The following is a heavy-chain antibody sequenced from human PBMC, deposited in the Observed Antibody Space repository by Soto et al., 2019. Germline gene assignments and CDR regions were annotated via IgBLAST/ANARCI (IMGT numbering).Heavy chain of an antibody. V-gene: IGHV4-59*08. J-gene: IGHJ3*02. CDR1: GGSISSYY. CDR3: ARHGMATILDAFDI. CDR2: IYYIGST. D-gene: IGHD5-12*01. Sequence: QVQLQESGPGLVKPSETLSLTCTVSGGSISSYYWSWIRQPPGKGLEYIGYIYYIGSTNYNPSLKSRVTLSIDTSKNQFSLKLSSVTAADTAVYYCARHGMATILDAFDIWGQGTMVTVSS.